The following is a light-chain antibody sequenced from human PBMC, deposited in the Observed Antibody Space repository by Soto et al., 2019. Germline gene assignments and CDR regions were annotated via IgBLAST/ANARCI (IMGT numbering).Light chain of an antibody. J-gene: IGKJ5*01. V-gene: IGKV3D-15*02. CDR2: GAS. CDR3: QQYFTSPIT. CDR1: QSVSSD. Sequence: EIVMTQSPATLSVSPGERATLSCRASQSVSSDLAWYHHKPGQAPRLLISGASNRASGIPARFSAWGSGTDFTLTISRVDPADFAFYYCQQYFTSPITFGQGTRLEIK.